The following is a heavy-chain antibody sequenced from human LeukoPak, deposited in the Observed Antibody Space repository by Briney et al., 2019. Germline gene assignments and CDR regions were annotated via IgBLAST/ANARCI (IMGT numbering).Heavy chain of an antibody. Sequence: PGGSLRLSCAASGLTFINYAMNWVRQAPGKGLEWVSVISDSGGSTLYADSVKGRFTVSRDNSKNTLYLQMNSLRVEDTAVYYCAKSGMIRGAMDVWGQGTTVTVSS. V-gene: IGHV3-23*01. J-gene: IGHJ6*02. D-gene: IGHD3-10*01. CDR3: AKSGMIRGAMDV. CDR2: ISDSGGST. CDR1: GLTFINYA.